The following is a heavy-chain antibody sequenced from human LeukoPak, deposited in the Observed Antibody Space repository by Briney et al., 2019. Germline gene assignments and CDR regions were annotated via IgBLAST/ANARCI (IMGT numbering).Heavy chain of an antibody. J-gene: IGHJ4*02. CDR3: ARVSVAGTGPDY. CDR2: FSYNLHS. D-gene: IGHD6-13*01. CDR1: GGSVSSTNYY. V-gene: IGHV4-61*01. Sequence: SETLSLTCTVSGGSVSSTNYYWSWIRQSPGKGLEWVGFFSYNLHSDYNPSLKSRVTISIDTSKNQFSLRLSSVTAADTAIYYCARVSVAGTGPDYWGQGTLVTVSS.